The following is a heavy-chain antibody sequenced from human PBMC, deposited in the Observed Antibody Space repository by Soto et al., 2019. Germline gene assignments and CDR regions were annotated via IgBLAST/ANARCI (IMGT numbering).Heavy chain of an antibody. CDR3: TTSRGYCSGGSCYSGAFDI. V-gene: IGHV3-15*01. CDR1: GFTFSNAW. D-gene: IGHD2-15*01. Sequence: EVQLVESGGGLVKPGGSLRLSCAASGFTFSNAWMSWVRQAPGKGLEWVGRIKSKTDGGTTDYAAPVKGRFTISRDDSKNTPYLQMNSLKTEDTAVYYCTTSRGYCSGGSCYSGAFDIWGQGTMVTVSS. CDR2: IKSKTDGGTT. J-gene: IGHJ3*02.